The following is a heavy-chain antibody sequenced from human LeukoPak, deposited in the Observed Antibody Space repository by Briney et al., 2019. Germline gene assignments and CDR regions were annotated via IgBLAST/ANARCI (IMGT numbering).Heavy chain of an antibody. D-gene: IGHD2-2*01. J-gene: IGHJ4*02. Sequence: PGGSLRLSCAASGFTFSSYAMSWVRQAPGKGLEWVSAISGSGGSTYYADSVKGRFTISRDNSKNTLYLQMNSLRAEDTAVYYCAKSPGVMKYQLLVDVFDYWGQGTLVTVSS. CDR3: AKSPGVMKYQLLVDVFDY. CDR2: ISGSGGST. V-gene: IGHV3-23*01. CDR1: GFTFSSYA.